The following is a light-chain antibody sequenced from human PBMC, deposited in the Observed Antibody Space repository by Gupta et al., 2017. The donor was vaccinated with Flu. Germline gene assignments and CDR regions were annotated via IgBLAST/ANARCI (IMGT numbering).Light chain of an antibody. CDR3: QQEFDSPST. J-gene: IGKJ2*01. CDR2: AGS. Sequence: EIVLTQSPDTLSLSPGDRATLSCRASQSFGSSSLAWYQQRPGQAPRLLLYAGSTRATGIPDRFTGSGSVTVFTLTISILEAEDFAVYYCQQEFDSPSTFGPGTKLEI. CDR1: QSFGSSS. V-gene: IGKV3-20*01.